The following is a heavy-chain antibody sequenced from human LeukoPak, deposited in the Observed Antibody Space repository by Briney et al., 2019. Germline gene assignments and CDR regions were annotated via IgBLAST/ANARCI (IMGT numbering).Heavy chain of an antibody. D-gene: IGHD3-16*02. Sequence: SETLSLTCTVSGGSIVSYYWSWIRQPPGRGLEWIGYIYYNGVTNYNPSLESRVTISVDTSNNQFSLKLSSVTAVDTAVYYCTRHDAVPVIGHGMGVWGQGTTVTVSS. J-gene: IGHJ6*02. CDR1: GGSIVSYY. CDR2: IYYNGVT. V-gene: IGHV4-59*08. CDR3: TRHDAVPVIGHGMGV.